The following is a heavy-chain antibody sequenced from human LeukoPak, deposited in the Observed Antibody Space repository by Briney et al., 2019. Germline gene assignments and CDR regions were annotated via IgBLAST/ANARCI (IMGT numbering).Heavy chain of an antibody. Sequence: SETLSLTCAVYGGSFSGYYWSWIRQPPGKGLEWIGEINHSGSTNYNPSLKSRVTISVDTSKNQFSLKLSSVTAADTAVYYCARTGIRLWLRGPFDYWGQGALVTVSS. CDR1: GGSFSGYY. J-gene: IGHJ4*02. D-gene: IGHD5-18*01. V-gene: IGHV4-34*01. CDR2: INHSGST. CDR3: ARTGIRLWLRGPFDY.